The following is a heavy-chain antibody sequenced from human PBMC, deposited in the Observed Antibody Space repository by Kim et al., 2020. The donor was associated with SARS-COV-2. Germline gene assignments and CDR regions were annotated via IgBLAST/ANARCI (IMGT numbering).Heavy chain of an antibody. J-gene: IGHJ4*02. D-gene: IGHD2-21*01. CDR2: ISAYNGNT. V-gene: IGHV1-18*01. Sequence: ASVKVSCKASGYTFTSYGISWVRQAPGQGLEWMGWISAYNGNTNYAQKLQGRVTMTTDTSTSTAYMELRSLRSDDTAVYYCARDLCGGDCYLSGDYWGQGTLVTVSS. CDR3: ARDLCGGDCYLSGDY. CDR1: GYTFTSYG.